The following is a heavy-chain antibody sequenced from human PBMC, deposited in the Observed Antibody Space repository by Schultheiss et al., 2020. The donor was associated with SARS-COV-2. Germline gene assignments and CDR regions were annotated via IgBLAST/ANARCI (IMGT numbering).Heavy chain of an antibody. CDR2: IIPIFGTA. V-gene: IGHV1-69*01. CDR3: ARDRYDFWSGYVSYWYFDL. Sequence: GGSLRLSCKASGGTFSSYAISWVRQAPGQGLEWMGGIIPIFGTANYAQKFRGRVTITADESTSTAYMELSSLRSEDTAVYYCARDRYDFWSGYVSYWYFDLWGRGTLVTVSS. CDR1: GGTFSSYA. D-gene: IGHD3-3*01. J-gene: IGHJ2*01.